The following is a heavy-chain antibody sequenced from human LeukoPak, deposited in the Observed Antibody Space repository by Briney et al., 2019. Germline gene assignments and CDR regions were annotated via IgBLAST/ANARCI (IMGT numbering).Heavy chain of an antibody. CDR2: ISVDGSNK. CDR1: GFTFTNYA. J-gene: IGHJ4*02. V-gene: IGHV3-30-3*01. D-gene: IGHD6-13*01. Sequence: GGSLRLSCAASGFTFTNYAMHWVRQAPGKGLEWVAVISVDGSNKFYAGSVRGRCTISRDNSKNTMSLQMDSLRGEDTTVYYCARDPRTSSTSRNYFESWGQGTLVTVSS. CDR3: ARDPRTSSTSRNYFES.